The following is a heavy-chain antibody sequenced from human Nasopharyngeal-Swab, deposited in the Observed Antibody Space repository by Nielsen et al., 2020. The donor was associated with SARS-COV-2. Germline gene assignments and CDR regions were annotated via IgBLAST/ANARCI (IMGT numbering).Heavy chain of an antibody. Sequence: SETLSLTCAVYGGSFSGYYWSWIRQPPGKGLEWIGEINHSGSTNYNPSLKSRVTISVATSKNQFSLKLSSMTAADTAVYYCARTDIVVVPAATTPRKDGMDVWGQGTTVTVSS. CDR1: GGSFSGYY. D-gene: IGHD2-2*01. J-gene: IGHJ6*02. V-gene: IGHV4-34*01. CDR3: ARTDIVVVPAATTPRKDGMDV. CDR2: INHSGST.